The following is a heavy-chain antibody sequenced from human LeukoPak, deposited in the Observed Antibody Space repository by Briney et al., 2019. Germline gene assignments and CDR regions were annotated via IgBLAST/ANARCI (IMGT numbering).Heavy chain of an antibody. D-gene: IGHD6-19*01. V-gene: IGHV3-21*01. CDR2: ISSSSSYI. CDR3: ARDITGYSSGGLGY. CDR1: GFTFSSYS. J-gene: IGHJ4*02. Sequence: GGSLRLSCAASGFTFSSYSMNWVRQAPGKGLEWDSSISSSSSYIYYADSVKGRFTISRDNAKNSLYLQMNSLRAEDTAVYYCARDITGYSSGGLGYWGQGTLVTVSS.